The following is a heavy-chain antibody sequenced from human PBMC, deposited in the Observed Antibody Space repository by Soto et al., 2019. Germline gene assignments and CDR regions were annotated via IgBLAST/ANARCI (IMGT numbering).Heavy chain of an antibody. CDR3: AREKYYDFWSGSYTIPSPYFDY. D-gene: IGHD3-3*01. V-gene: IGHV3-21*01. Sequence: GGSLRLSCAASGFTFSSYSMNWVRQAPGKGLEWVSSISSSSSYIYYADSVKGRFTISRDNAKNSLYLQMNSLRAEDTAVYYCAREKYYDFWSGSYTIPSPYFDYWGQGTLVTVSS. J-gene: IGHJ4*02. CDR2: ISSSSSYI. CDR1: GFTFSSYS.